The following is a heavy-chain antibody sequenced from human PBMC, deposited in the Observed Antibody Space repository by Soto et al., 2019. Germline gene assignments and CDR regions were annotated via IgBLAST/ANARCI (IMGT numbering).Heavy chain of an antibody. Sequence: GGSLRLSCAASGFTFSNAWMTWVRQAPGKGLEWVAHIKSKTDGGTTDYAAPVKGRFAISRDDSKNTLFLQMNSLKTEDTGVYHCTTYPWGKLNLYGSGTSRNYPMDVWGQGTTVTVSS. CDR1: GFTFSNAW. V-gene: IGHV3-15*01. CDR2: IKSKTDGGTT. D-gene: IGHD3-10*01. J-gene: IGHJ6*02. CDR3: TTYPWGKLNLYGSGTSRNYPMDV.